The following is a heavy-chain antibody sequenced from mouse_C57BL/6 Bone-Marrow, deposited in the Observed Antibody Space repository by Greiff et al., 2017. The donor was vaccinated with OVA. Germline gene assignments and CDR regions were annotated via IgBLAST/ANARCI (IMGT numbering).Heavy chain of an antibody. V-gene: IGHV1-82*01. CDR2: IYPGDGDT. Sequence: QVQLKESGPELVKPGASVKISCKASGYAFSSSWMNWVKQRPGKGLEWIGRIYPGDGDTNYNGKFKGKATLTADKSSSTAYMQLSSLTSEDSAVYFCARVKFLYWGKGTTLTVSS. CDR1: GYAFSSSW. CDR3: ARVKFLY. J-gene: IGHJ2*01.